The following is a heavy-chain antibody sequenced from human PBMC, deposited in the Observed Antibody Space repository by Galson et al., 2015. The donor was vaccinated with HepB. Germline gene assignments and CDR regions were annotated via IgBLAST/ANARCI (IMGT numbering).Heavy chain of an antibody. CDR2: IKQDGSEK. CDR1: GFTFSNTW. D-gene: IGHD3-10*01. V-gene: IGHV3-7*01. CDR3: ARDSNRLRGSGSYTKDYWYFDL. J-gene: IGHJ2*01. Sequence: SLRLSCAASGFTFSNTWMGWVRQAPGKGLEWVANIKQDGSEKYYVDSVKGRFTISRDNAKNSLYLQMNSLRAEDTAVYYCARDSNRLRGSGSYTKDYWYFDLWGRGTLVTVSS.